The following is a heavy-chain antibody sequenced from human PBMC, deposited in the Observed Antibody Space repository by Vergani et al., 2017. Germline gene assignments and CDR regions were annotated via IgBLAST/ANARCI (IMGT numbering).Heavy chain of an antibody. Sequence: QVQLQQWGGGLLKPSETLSLTCVVNGGSFTSYHWTWIRPSPGEGLEWVGDIDHTGRPDYNPSLKSRITMSVDKSRNQFSLTLNSVTATDTAIYFCARVNTETNGHLYYYYYMDVWVEGTAITVS. CDR2: IDHTGRP. CDR1: GGSFTSYH. V-gene: IGHV4-34*01. CDR3: ARVNTETNGHLYYYYYMDV. D-gene: IGHD4-11*01. J-gene: IGHJ6*03.